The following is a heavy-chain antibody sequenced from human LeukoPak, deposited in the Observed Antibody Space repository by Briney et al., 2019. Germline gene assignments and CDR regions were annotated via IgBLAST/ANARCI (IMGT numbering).Heavy chain of an antibody. CDR3: ARGSLEWQDFDP. J-gene: IGHJ5*02. D-gene: IGHD3-3*01. V-gene: IGHV4-30-4*08. CDR2: IYYSGST. Sequence: SQTLSLTCTVSGGSISSGDYYWSWIRQPPGKSLEWIGYIYYSGSTYNNPSLKSRVTISVDTSKNQFSLKLSSVTAADTAVYYCARGSLEWQDFDPWGQGTLVTVSS. CDR1: GGSISSGDYY.